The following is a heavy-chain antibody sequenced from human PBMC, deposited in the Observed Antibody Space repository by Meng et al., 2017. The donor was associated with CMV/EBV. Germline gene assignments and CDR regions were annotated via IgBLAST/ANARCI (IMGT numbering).Heavy chain of an antibody. CDR3: ASLELGIEGGS. J-gene: IGHJ4*02. CDR2: ISSSSSYI. CDR1: GFTFSRYS. Sequence: GESLKISCAATGFTFSRYSMNWVRQAPGKGLEWVSSISSSSSYIYYADSVKGRFTISRDNAKNSLYLQMNSLRAEDTAVYYCASLELGIEGGSRGQGTLVTV. D-gene: IGHD7-27*01. V-gene: IGHV3-21*01.